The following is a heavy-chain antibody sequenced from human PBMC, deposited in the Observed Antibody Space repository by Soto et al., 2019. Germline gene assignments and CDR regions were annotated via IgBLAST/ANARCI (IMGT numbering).Heavy chain of an antibody. Sequence: QVQLVQSGAEVKKPGASVKVSCKVSGYTLNEVAMHWVRQAPGKGLEWLGGFDPAEADTIYAQHFQGRVTMTEDTSTDTVYMELSSLRSEDTALYFCTTYHGDYNFDHWGQGTLVTVSS. J-gene: IGHJ5*02. CDR3: TTYHGDYNFDH. CDR1: GYTLNEVA. D-gene: IGHD4-17*01. CDR2: FDPAEADT. V-gene: IGHV1-24*01.